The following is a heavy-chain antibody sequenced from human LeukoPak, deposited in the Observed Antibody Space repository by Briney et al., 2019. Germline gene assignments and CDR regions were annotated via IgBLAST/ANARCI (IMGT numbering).Heavy chain of an antibody. V-gene: IGHV1-69*13. Sequence: ASVKVSCKASGGTFSSYAISWVRQAPGQGLEWMGGIIPIFGTANYAQKFQGRVTITADESTSTAYMELSSLRSEDTAVYYCATPRIQHPRFCFDIWGQGTMVTVSS. CDR1: GGTFSSYA. CDR3: ATPRIQHPRFCFDI. D-gene: IGHD3-3*01. CDR2: IIPIFGTA. J-gene: IGHJ3*02.